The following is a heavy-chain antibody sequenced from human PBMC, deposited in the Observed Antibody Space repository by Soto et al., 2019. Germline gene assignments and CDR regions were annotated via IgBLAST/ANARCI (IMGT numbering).Heavy chain of an antibody. Sequence: QVQLVESGGGVVQPGRSLRLSCAASGFTFSSYGMHWVRQAPGKGLEWGAGIWYDGSNKYYADSVKGRFTISRDNSKNTLYLQMNSLRDEETAGYYGARDGGCRYGYAVGCYWFDPWGQGTLGTVSS. CDR3: ARDGGCRYGYAVGCYWFDP. V-gene: IGHV3-33*01. J-gene: IGHJ5*02. D-gene: IGHD5-12*01. CDR1: GFTFSSYG. CDR2: IWYDGSNK.